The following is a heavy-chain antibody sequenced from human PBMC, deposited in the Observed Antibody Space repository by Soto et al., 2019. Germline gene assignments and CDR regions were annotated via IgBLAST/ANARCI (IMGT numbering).Heavy chain of an antibody. Sequence: GASVKVSCKASGYTFTNSGISWVRQAPGQGLEWMGWINAGNGNTKYSQKFQGRVTITRDTSASTVYMDLSSLKLEDTAVYYCARLRFCGGDSCYPLDVWGQGSKVTVSS. V-gene: IGHV1-3*01. D-gene: IGHD2-21*01. CDR3: ARLRFCGGDSCYPLDV. CDR1: GYTFTNSG. J-gene: IGHJ3*01. CDR2: INAGNGNT.